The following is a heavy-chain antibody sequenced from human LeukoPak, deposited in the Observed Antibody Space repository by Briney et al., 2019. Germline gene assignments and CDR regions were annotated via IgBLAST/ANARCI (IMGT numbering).Heavy chain of an antibody. CDR2: IFYTGSA. D-gene: IGHD4-17*01. CDR3: ARGPFGDYDNWFDP. Sequence: SETLSLTCTVSGGSISTHYWAGIRQSPGKGLEWLGYIFYTGSADYNPSLKSRVTISVDTSKNHFSLYLRSVTAADTAMYYCARGPFGDYDNWFDPWGQGTLVTVSS. V-gene: IGHV4-59*11. J-gene: IGHJ5*02. CDR1: GGSISTHY.